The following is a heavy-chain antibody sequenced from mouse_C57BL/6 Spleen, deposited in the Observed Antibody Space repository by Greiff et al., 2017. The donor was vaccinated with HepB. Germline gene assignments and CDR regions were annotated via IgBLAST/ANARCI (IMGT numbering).Heavy chain of an antibody. D-gene: IGHD2-1*01. J-gene: IGHJ3*01. CDR2: ISDGGSYT. V-gene: IGHV5-4*01. Sequence: EVHLVESGGGLVKPGGSLKLSCAASGFTFSSYAMSWVRQTPEKRLEWVATISDGGSYTYYPDNVKGRFTISRDNAKNNLYLQMSHLKSEDTAMYYCARDTLYYGNPWFAYWGQGTLVTVSA. CDR1: GFTFSSYA. CDR3: ARDTLYYGNPWFAY.